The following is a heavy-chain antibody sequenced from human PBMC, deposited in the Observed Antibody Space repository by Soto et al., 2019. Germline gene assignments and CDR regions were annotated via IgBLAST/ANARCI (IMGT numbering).Heavy chain of an antibody. V-gene: IGHV1-2*04. CDR3: ARESIFGVVHTPPTIVSGMDV. J-gene: IGHJ6*02. CDR1: GYTFTGYY. D-gene: IGHD3-3*01. CDR2: INPNSGGT. Sequence: ASVKVSCKASGYTFTGYYMHWVRQAPGQGLEWMGWINPNSGGTNYAQKFQGWVTMTRDPSISTAYRELSRLRSDDTAVYYCARESIFGVVHTPPTIVSGMDVWGQGTTVTVSS.